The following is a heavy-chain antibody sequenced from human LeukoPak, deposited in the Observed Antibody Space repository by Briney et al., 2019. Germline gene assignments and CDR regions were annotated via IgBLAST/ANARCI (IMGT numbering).Heavy chain of an antibody. V-gene: IGHV3-30*04. CDR1: GFTFDLHP. CDR2: ISHDGGNE. Sequence: PGRSLRLSCAASGFTFDLHPIHWVRQAPGRGLEWMGAISHDGGNEYYADSMRGRFTVSRDNSRNTLYLQLNSLRPEDTGVYFCARDRYYFAYLLAPECFFYGLDVWGQGTTVIVSS. J-gene: IGHJ6*02. CDR3: ARDRYYFAYLLAPECFFYGLDV. D-gene: IGHD3-9*01.